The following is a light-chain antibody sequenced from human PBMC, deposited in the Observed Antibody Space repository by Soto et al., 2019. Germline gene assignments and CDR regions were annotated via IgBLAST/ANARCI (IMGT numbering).Light chain of an antibody. Sequence: SALTQPASVSGFPGQSITISFTGTSSDFGTYNLVTWYQQHPAKAPKLMIYEVNKRPSGVSDRFSGSKSGNTASLTISGLQAEDEADYYSCSYAGSSTLYVFGTGTKSPS. CDR3: CSYAGSSTLYV. CDR1: SSDFGTYNL. J-gene: IGLJ1*01. CDR2: EVN. V-gene: IGLV2-23*02.